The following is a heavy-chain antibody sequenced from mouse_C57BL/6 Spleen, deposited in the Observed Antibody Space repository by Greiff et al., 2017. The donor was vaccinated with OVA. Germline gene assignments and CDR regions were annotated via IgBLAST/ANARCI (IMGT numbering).Heavy chain of an antibody. J-gene: IGHJ3*01. CDR1: GYTFTSYW. D-gene: IGHD1-1*01. V-gene: IGHV1-72*01. CDR3: AREGDGSSYAGFAY. Sequence: QVQLQQPGAELVKPGASVKLSCKASGYTFTSYWMHWVKQRPGRGLEWIGRIDPNSGGTKYNEKFQSKATLTVDKPSSTAYMQLSSLTSEDSAVYYWAREGDGSSYAGFAYWGQGTLVTVSA. CDR2: IDPNSGGT.